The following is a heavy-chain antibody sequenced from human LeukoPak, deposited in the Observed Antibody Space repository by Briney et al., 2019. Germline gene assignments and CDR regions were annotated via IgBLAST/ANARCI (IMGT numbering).Heavy chain of an antibody. V-gene: IGHV4-4*02. CDR1: GDSINSLDL. CDR2: VYLSGTT. Sequence: SGTLSLTCTVSGDSINSLDLWSWVRQPPGKGLEWIGEVYLSGTTHSNPSVKSRVTISIDKSKNQFFLNLSSVTAADTAVYYCAGLVGRYSSGLYYYYFDYWGQGTLVTVSS. CDR3: AGLVGRYSSGLYYYYFDY. D-gene: IGHD3-22*01. J-gene: IGHJ4*02.